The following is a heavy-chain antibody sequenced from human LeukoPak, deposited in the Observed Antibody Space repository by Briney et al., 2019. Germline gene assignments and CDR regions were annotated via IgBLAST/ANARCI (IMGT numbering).Heavy chain of an antibody. CDR3: ARDGSGRVPEMSAPDY. V-gene: IGHV3-48*01. D-gene: IGHD3-10*01. CDR2: IRSSSRTI. Sequence: GGSLRLSCAASGFTFSSYSMNWVRRAPGKGLEWVSYIRSSSRTIYYADSVKGRFTISRDNAKNSLYPQMNSLRAEDTAVYYCARDGSGRVPEMSAPDYWGQGTLVTVSS. CDR1: GFTFSSYS. J-gene: IGHJ4*02.